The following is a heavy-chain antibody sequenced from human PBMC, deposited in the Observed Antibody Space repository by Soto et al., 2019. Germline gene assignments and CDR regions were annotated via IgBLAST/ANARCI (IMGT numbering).Heavy chain of an antibody. CDR2: ISGSGSDT. D-gene: IGHD3-16*01. V-gene: IGHV3-23*01. CDR3: AKGWRSFDN. CDR1: GFTFSSYD. Sequence: EVRLLESGGGVVQPGGSPRLSCAASGFTFSSYDMNWVRQGPGKGLEWVAGISGSGSDTYYPDSVKGRFTISRDNSKNSLYLQMNSLRGDDTAVYYCAKGWRSFDNWGQGTLVTVSS. J-gene: IGHJ4*02.